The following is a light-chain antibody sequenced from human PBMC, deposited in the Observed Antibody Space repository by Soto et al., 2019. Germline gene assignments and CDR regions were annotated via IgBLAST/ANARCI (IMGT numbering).Light chain of an antibody. CDR3: AAWDDSLGAWV. CDR1: NSNIGRHT. CDR2: TDN. Sequence: QLVLTQPPSAXATPXXXXTISCSGSNSNIGRHTVNWYQQLPGTAPKLLIYTDNQRPSGVPDRFSDSKSGTSASLAISALQSEDEADYYCAAWDDSLGAWVFGGGTKVTVL. J-gene: IGLJ3*02. V-gene: IGLV1-44*01.